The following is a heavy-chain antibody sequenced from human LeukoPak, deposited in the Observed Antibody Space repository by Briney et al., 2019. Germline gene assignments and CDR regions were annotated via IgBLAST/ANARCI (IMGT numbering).Heavy chain of an antibody. Sequence: GGSLRLSCAASGVTFSSYGMHWVRQAPGKGLEWVAVISNDGSNKHYADSVKGRFTISRDNSKNTLYLQINSLRAEDTAVYYCAKDLTGVNYCLDQWGQGTLVTVSS. J-gene: IGHJ4*02. CDR1: GVTFSSYG. V-gene: IGHV3-30*18. CDR2: ISNDGSNK. D-gene: IGHD1-7*01. CDR3: AKDLTGVNYCLDQ.